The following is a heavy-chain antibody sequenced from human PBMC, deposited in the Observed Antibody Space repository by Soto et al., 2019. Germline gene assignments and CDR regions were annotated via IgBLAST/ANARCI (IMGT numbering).Heavy chain of an antibody. V-gene: IGHV4-30-4*01. CDR2: IYYSGST. CDR3: AREGGPYDSSGYPAPFDY. CDR1: GGSISSGDYY. J-gene: IGHJ4*02. Sequence: SETLSLTCTVSGGSISSGDYYWSWIRQPPGKGLEWIGYIYYSGSTYYNPSLKSRVTISVDTSKNQFSLKLSSVTAADTAVYYCAREGGPYDSSGYPAPFDYWGQGTLVTVSS. D-gene: IGHD3-22*01.